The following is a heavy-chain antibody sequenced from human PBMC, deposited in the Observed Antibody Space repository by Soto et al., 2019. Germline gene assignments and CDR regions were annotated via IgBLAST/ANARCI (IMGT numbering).Heavy chain of an antibody. Sequence: ASVKVSCKASGYAFTGYYMHWVRQAPGQGLEWMGWINPNSGGTNYAQKFQGWVTMTRDTSISTAYMELSRLRSDDTAVYYCARDQGSGGSCYDIWGQGTMVTVSS. D-gene: IGHD2-15*01. CDR1: GYAFTGYY. V-gene: IGHV1-2*04. J-gene: IGHJ3*02. CDR2: INPNSGGT. CDR3: ARDQGSGGSCYDI.